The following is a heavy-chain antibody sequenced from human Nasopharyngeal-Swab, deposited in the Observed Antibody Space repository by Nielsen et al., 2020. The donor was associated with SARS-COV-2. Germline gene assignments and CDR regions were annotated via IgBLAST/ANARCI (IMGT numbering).Heavy chain of an antibody. Sequence: GGSLRLSCAASGFTFSSYGMHWVRQAPGKGLEWVAVISYDGSNKYYADSVKGRFTISRDNSKNTLYLQMNSLRAEDTAVYYCAEGRIVVVTDPVLDYWGQGTLVTVSS. D-gene: IGHD2-21*02. CDR2: ISYDGSNK. V-gene: IGHV3-30*18. J-gene: IGHJ4*02. CDR3: AEGRIVVVTDPVLDY. CDR1: GFTFSSYG.